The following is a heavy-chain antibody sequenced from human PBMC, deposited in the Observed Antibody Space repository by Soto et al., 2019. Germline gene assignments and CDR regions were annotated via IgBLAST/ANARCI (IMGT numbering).Heavy chain of an antibody. D-gene: IGHD3-22*01. CDR2: IYYTGST. J-gene: IGHJ4*02. CDR1: GGSLSSYY. V-gene: IGHV4-59*01. CDR3: ARESLGDYDTSAYPISYFDY. Sequence: QVQLQESGPGLVRPSETLSLTCTVSGGSLSSYYWCWIRQSPGKGLEWIGYIYYTGSTKFHPSLKRPVSISVDRSKNQCSLILSSLTAADTALYYCARESLGDYDTSAYPISYFDYWGWRTLVIVSS.